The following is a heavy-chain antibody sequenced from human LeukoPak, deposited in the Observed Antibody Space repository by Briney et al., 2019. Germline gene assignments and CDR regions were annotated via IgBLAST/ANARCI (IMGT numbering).Heavy chain of an antibody. CDR3: ARGAGRVPGI. CDR1: GGSISGYY. V-gene: IGHV4-59*01. CDR2: IFYNGYT. D-gene: IGHD3-10*01. Sequence: SETLSLTCTVSGGSISGYYWSWVRQSPGKAPEGIGYIFYNGYTNYNPSLLSRVTISVDTSENQFSLKLSSVTAADTAMYYCARGAGRVPGIWGQGILVTVSS. J-gene: IGHJ4*02.